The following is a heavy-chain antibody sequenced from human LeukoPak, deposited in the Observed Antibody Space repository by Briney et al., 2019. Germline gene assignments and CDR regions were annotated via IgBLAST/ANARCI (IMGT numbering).Heavy chain of an antibody. Sequence: SETLSLTCTVSGDSISSSSYYWGWIRQPPGKGLQWIGSIYYSGNTYYNPSLKSRVTISLDTSKNQFSLKLSSATAADTAVYYCARATVAVPDYWGQGTLVTVSS. D-gene: IGHD6-19*01. CDR2: IYYSGNT. CDR1: GDSISSSSYY. J-gene: IGHJ4*02. V-gene: IGHV4-39*01. CDR3: ARATVAVPDY.